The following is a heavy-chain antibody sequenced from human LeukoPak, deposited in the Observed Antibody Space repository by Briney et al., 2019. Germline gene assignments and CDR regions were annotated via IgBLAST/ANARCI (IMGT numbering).Heavy chain of an antibody. D-gene: IGHD5-18*01. CDR3: ARGHTSGYSYYFEY. CDR2: IYYSGST. CDR1: GGSISSSGYY. Sequence: SETLSLTCTVSGGSISSSGYYWGWIRQPPGKGLEWIGNIYYSGSTYYNPSLKSRVTISVDTSKNQFSLKLSSVTAADTAMYYCARGHTSGYSYYFEYWGQGTLVTVSS. V-gene: IGHV4-39*01. J-gene: IGHJ4*02.